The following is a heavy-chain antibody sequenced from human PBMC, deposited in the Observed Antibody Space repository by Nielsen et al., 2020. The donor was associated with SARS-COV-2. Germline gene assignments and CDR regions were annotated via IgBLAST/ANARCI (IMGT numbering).Heavy chain of an antibody. CDR3: ARGRYYYVMDV. J-gene: IGHJ6*02. CDR2: INHSGST. Sequence: RQAPGKGLEWIGEINHSGSTNYNPSLKSRVTISVDTSKNQFSLKLSSVTAADTAVYYCARGRYYYVMDVWGQGTTVTVSS. V-gene: IGHV4-34*01.